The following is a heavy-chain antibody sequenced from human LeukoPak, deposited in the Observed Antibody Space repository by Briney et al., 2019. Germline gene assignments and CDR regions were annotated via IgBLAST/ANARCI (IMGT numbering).Heavy chain of an antibody. Sequence: GGSLRLSCAASGFTFSSYAMSWVSQAPGKGLEWVSAISGSGGSTYYADSVKGRFTISRDNSKNTLYLQMNSLRAEDTAVYYCAATKAAARRSPNFDYWGQGTLVTVSS. CDR3: AATKAAARRSPNFDY. CDR1: GFTFSSYA. V-gene: IGHV3-23*01. J-gene: IGHJ4*02. CDR2: ISGSGGST. D-gene: IGHD2-15*01.